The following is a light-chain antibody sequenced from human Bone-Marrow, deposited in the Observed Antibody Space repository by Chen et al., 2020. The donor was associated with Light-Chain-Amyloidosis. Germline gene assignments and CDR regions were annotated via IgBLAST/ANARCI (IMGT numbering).Light chain of an antibody. Sequence: SYELTQPPSVSVSPGQTARLTCSGDDLPTKYAYWYQQKPGQAPVLVIHRDTERHSGFSERFSGSSSGTTATLTISGVQAEDEADYHCQSADSSGTYEVIFGGGTKLTVL. CDR3: QSADSSGTYEVI. CDR2: RDT. CDR1: DLPTKY. V-gene: IGLV3-25*03. J-gene: IGLJ2*01.